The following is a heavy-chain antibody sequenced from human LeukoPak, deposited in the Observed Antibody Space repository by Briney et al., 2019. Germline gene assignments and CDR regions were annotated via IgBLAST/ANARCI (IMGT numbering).Heavy chain of an antibody. Sequence: GGSLRLSCAASGFTFSSYSMNWVRQAPGKGLGWVSSISSSSSYIYYADSVKGRFTVSRDNSRNTLFLQMNSLRAEDTAVYFCAKVNMVRAFASYFDDWGQGTLVTVSS. CDR3: AKVNMVRAFASYFDD. CDR2: ISSSSSYI. CDR1: GFTFSSYS. V-gene: IGHV3-21*04. J-gene: IGHJ4*02. D-gene: IGHD3-10*01.